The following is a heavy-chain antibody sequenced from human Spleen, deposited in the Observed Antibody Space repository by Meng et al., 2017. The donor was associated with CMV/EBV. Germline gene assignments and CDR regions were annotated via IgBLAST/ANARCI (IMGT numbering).Heavy chain of an antibody. Sequence: LKISCQASGYIFTRHWIGWVRQMPGKGLEWMGIIYPGDSDTRYSPSFEGQVIISADKSISTAYLQWSSLKASDTAVYYCARSSYFDYWGQGTLVTVSS. CDR3: ARSSYFDY. V-gene: IGHV5-51*01. J-gene: IGHJ4*02. D-gene: IGHD3-10*01. CDR1: GYIFTRHW. CDR2: IYPGDSDT.